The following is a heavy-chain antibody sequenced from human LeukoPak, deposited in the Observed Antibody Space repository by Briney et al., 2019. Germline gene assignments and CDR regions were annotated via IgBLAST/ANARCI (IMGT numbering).Heavy chain of an antibody. V-gene: IGHV1-18*01. J-gene: IGHJ6*03. D-gene: IGHD6-6*01. CDR3: ARDRGYSSSSGRYYYYYMDV. Sequence: WASVKVSCKASGGTFSSYAISWVRQAPGQGLEWMGWISAYNGNTNYAQKLQGRVTMTTDTSTSTAYMELRSLRSDDTAVYYCARDRGYSSSSGRYYYYYMDVWGKGTTVTVSS. CDR1: GGTFSSYA. CDR2: ISAYNGNT.